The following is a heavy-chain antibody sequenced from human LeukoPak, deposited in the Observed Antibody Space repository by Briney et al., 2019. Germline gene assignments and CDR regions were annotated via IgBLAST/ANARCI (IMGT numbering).Heavy chain of an antibody. CDR3: ARDRYFDWLLDY. CDR2: IWYGGSNK. V-gene: IGHV3-33*01. Sequence: PGRSLRLSCAASGFTFSSYGMHWVRQAPGKGLEWVAVIWYGGSNKYYADSVKGRFTISRDNSKNTLYLQMNSLRAEDTAVYYCARDRYFDWLLDYWGQGTLVTVSS. J-gene: IGHJ4*02. D-gene: IGHD3-9*01. CDR1: GFTFSSYG.